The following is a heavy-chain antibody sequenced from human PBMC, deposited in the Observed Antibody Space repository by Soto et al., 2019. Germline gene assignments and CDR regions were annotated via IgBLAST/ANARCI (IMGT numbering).Heavy chain of an antibody. CDR1: GFTFSSYA. V-gene: IGHV3-23*01. Sequence: PXGSLTLSCAAAGFTFSSYAMSWVRQAPGKGLEWVSAISGSGGSTYYADSVKGRFTISRDNSKNMLYLQMNSLRAEDTAVYYCAINSGSYYFNWYFDYWGQGTLVTVS. J-gene: IGHJ4*02. CDR3: AINSGSYYFNWYFDY. D-gene: IGHD1-26*01. CDR2: ISGSGGST.